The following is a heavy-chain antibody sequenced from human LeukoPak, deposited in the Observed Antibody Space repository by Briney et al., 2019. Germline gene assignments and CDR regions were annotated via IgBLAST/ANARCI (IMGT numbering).Heavy chain of an antibody. CDR1: GGTFSSYA. V-gene: IGHV1-69*05. Sequence: ASVKVSCKASGGTFSSYAISWVRQAPGQGLEWMGGIIPIFGTANYAQKFQGRVTITTDESTSTAYMELSRLRSDDTAVYYCATYYYDSSGYYWVDYWGQGTLVTVSS. D-gene: IGHD3-22*01. J-gene: IGHJ4*02. CDR3: ATYYYDSSGYYWVDY. CDR2: IIPIFGTA.